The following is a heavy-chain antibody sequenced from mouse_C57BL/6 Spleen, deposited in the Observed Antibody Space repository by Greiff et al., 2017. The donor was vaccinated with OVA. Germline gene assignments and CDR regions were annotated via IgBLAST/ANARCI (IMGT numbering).Heavy chain of an antibody. CDR3: ARGLFTTVVDY. D-gene: IGHD1-1*01. Sequence: DVMLVESGGGLVQPGGSLKLSCAASGFTFSDYYMYWVRQTPEKRLEWVAYISNGGGSTYYTDTVKGRFTISRDNAKNTLYLQMSRLKSEDTAMYYCARGLFTTVVDYWGQGTTLTVSS. CDR2: ISNGGGST. CDR1: GFTFSDYY. J-gene: IGHJ2*01. V-gene: IGHV5-12*01.